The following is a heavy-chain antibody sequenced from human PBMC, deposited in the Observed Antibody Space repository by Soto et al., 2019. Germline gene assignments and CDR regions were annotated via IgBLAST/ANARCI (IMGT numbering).Heavy chain of an antibody. CDR1: GFTFSSYA. CDR3: ARGSSLPIRFLEWFVDY. J-gene: IGHJ4*02. D-gene: IGHD3-3*01. V-gene: IGHV3-30-3*01. CDR2: ISYDGSNK. Sequence: AGGSLRLSCAASGFTFSSYAMHWVRQAPGKGLEWVAVISYDGSNKYYADSVKGRFTISRDNSKNTLYLQMNSLRAEDTAVYYCARGSSLPIRFLEWFVDYWGQGTLVTV.